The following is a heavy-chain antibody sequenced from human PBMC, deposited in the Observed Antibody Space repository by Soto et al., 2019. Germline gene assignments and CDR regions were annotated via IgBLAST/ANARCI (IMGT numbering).Heavy chain of an antibody. J-gene: IGHJ4*02. V-gene: IGHV6-1*01. CDR3: ARDGGIALTTFDF. Sequence: SQTFSLTCAISGDSVSDNTAAWNWIRQSPSRGLEWLGRTYYRSRWYNDYAISVRSRIIINPDTSKNQFSLQLNSVTPEDTAVYYCARDGGIALTTFDFWGQGSLVTVSS. D-gene: IGHD4-17*01. CDR2: TYYRSRWYN. CDR1: GDSVSDNTAA.